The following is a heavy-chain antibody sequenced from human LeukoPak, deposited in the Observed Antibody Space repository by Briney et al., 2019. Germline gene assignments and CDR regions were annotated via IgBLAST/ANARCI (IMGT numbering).Heavy chain of an antibody. CDR1: GFTFSSYA. J-gene: IGHJ4*02. D-gene: IGHD6-19*01. Sequence: KAGGSLRLSCAASGFTFSSYAMSWVRQAPGKGLEWVSAISGSGGSTYYADSVKGRFTISRDNSKNTLYLQMNSLRAEDTAVYYCHLAVIGAVADPFDYWGQGTLVTVSS. V-gene: IGHV3-23*01. CDR3: HLAVIGAVADPFDY. CDR2: ISGSGGST.